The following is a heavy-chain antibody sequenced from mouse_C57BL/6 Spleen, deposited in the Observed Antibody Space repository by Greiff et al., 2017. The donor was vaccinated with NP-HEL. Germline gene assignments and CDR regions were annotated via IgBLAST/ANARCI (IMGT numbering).Heavy chain of an antibody. CDR2: ISDGGSYT. V-gene: IGHV5-4*01. CDR3: ARDDGNYPSYAMDY. CDR1: GFTFSSYA. Sequence: EVHLVESGGGLVKPGGSLKLSCAASGFTFSSYAMSWVRQTPEKRLEWVATISDGGSYTYYPDNVKGRFTISRDNAKNNLYLQMSHLKSEDTAMYYCARDDGNYPSYAMDYWGQGTSVTVSS. J-gene: IGHJ4*01. D-gene: IGHD2-1*01.